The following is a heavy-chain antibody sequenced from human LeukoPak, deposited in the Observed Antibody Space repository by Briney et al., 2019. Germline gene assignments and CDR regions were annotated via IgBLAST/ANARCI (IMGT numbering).Heavy chain of an antibody. CDR1: GGSISSSSYY. Sequence: SETLSLTCTVSGGSISSSSYYWGWIRQPPGKGLEWIGSIYYSGSTYYNPSLKSRVTISVDTSKNQFSLKLSSVTAADTAVYYCARSRPGIAAAWFDPWGQGTLVTVSS. CDR3: ARSRPGIAAAWFDP. D-gene: IGHD6-13*01. CDR2: IYYSGST. V-gene: IGHV4-39*07. J-gene: IGHJ5*02.